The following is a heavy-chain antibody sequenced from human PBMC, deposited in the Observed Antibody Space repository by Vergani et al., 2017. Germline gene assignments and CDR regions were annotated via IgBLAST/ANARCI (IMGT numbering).Heavy chain of an antibody. J-gene: IGHJ6*02. CDR1: GGSINTGAYY. D-gene: IGHD3-10*01. CDR2: IYYSGST. Sequence: QVQLQESGPRLVRPSQTLSLTCTVSGGSINTGAYYWSWIRQPAGKGLEWIGYIYYSGSTYYNPSLKSRVTISVDTSKNQFSLKLSSVTAADTAVYYCARDRYYGSGSYYSYYYGMDVWGQGTTVTVSS. CDR3: ARDRYYGSGSYYSYYYGMDV. V-gene: IGHV4-30-4*01.